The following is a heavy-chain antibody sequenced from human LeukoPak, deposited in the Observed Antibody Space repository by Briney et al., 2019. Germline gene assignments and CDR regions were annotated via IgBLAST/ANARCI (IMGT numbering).Heavy chain of an antibody. D-gene: IGHD3-3*01. V-gene: IGHV4-31*03. CDR3: ARGYYDFWSGYSGPDQYGMDV. Sequence: SQTLSLTCTVSGGSISSGGYYWSWIRQHPGKGLEWIGYIYYSGSTYYNPSLKSRVTISVDTSKNQFSLKLSSVTAADTAVYYCARGYYDFWSGYSGPDQYGMDVWGQGTTVTVSS. J-gene: IGHJ6*02. CDR1: GGSISSGGYY. CDR2: IYYSGST.